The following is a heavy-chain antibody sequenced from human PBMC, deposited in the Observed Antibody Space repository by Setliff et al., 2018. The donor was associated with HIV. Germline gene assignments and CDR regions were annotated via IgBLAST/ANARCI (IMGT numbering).Heavy chain of an antibody. Sequence: GASVKVSCKASGYIFSTYGISWVRQAPGQGLEWMGWISSYNGNTNYAQKFQGRVTMTTDTSTSTVYMELRSLRSDDTAVYYCARDLDILTGYYWGLDCWGQGTLVTVS. D-gene: IGHD3-9*01. V-gene: IGHV1-18*01. J-gene: IGHJ4*02. CDR2: ISSYNGNT. CDR3: ARDLDILTGYYWGLDC. CDR1: GYIFSTYG.